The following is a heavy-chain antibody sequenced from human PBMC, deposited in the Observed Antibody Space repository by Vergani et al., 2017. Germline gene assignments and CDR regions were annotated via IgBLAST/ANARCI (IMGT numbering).Heavy chain of an antibody. CDR2: ISRSSSYT. J-gene: IGHJ4*02. V-gene: IGHV3-11*05. CDR1: GFTFSDYY. CDR3: ARDTTRNGDLDY. D-gene: IGHD4-17*01. Sequence: QVQLVESGGGLVKPGGSLRLSCAASGFTFSDYYMSWIRQAPGKGLEWVSYISRSSSYTNYADSVKGRFTISRDNAKNSLYLQMNSLRAEDTAVYYCARDTTRNGDLDYWGQGTLVTVAS.